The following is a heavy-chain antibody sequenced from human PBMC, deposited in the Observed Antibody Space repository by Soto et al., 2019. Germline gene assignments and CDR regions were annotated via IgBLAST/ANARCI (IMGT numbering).Heavy chain of an antibody. Sequence: QVQLVQSGAEVKEPGSSVRVSCKASGGTFDNFIMNWVRQTPGQGLEWMGGIVPMLGTPTYAEKFKGRVTISATGSTSTMYMEVTSLSSDATAIYYCARNGTYSSSLSQYSGMDVWGQGTTVTVSS. CDR1: GGTFDNFI. V-gene: IGHV1-69*01. D-gene: IGHD1-26*01. CDR2: IVPMLGTP. CDR3: ARNGTYSSSLSQYSGMDV. J-gene: IGHJ6*02.